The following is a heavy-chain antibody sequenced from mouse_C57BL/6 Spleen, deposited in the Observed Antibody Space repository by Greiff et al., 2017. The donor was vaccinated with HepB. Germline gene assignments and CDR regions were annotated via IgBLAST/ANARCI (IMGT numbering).Heavy chain of an antibody. Sequence: VKLQESGPELVKPGASVKLSCKASGYTFTSYDINWVKQRPGQGLEWIGWIYPRDGSTKYNEKFKGKATLTVDTSSSTAYMELHSLTSEDSAVYFCARSTLITTVVAKGYFDYWGQGTTLTVSS. V-gene: IGHV1-85*01. D-gene: IGHD1-1*01. CDR1: GYTFTSYD. CDR3: ARSTLITTVVAKGYFDY. CDR2: IYPRDGST. J-gene: IGHJ2*01.